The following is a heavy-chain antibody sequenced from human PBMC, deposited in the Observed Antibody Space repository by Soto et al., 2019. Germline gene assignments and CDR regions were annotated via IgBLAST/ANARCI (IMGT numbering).Heavy chain of an antibody. Sequence: QVQLVESGGGLVKPGGTLRLSCAASGFTFSDFYMTWIRQAPGKGLEWVAYVSSSGSTIFYADSVKGRFTISRDNANNSLFLEMSSLRAEDTAVYYCAREYTTNVVGPPGYLGQGTLVIVSS. J-gene: IGHJ4*02. CDR2: VSSSGSTI. CDR3: AREYTTNVVGPPGY. D-gene: IGHD2-15*01. CDR1: GFTFSDFY. V-gene: IGHV3-11*01.